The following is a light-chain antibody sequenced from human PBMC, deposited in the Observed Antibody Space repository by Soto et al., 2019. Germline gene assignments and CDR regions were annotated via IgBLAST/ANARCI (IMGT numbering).Light chain of an antibody. Sequence: QSVLTQAPSASGTPGQRVTISCSGSSSNIGSNTVSWYQQVPGTAPKLLIYSNDQRPSGVPDRFSGSKSGTSASLAIGGLQSEDEADYYCAAWDGSLNGWVFCGGTKLTVL. V-gene: IGLV1-44*01. CDR2: SND. CDR3: AAWDGSLNGWV. J-gene: IGLJ2*01. CDR1: SSNIGSNT.